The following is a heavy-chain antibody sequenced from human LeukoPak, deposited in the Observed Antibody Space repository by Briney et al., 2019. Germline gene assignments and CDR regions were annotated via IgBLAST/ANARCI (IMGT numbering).Heavy chain of an antibody. CDR1: GYSFTDYY. Sequence: ASVKVSCKASGYSFTDYYMHWVRQAPGQGLEWMGWINPNSGGTNYAQKFQGRVTMTRDTSISTAYMELSRLRSDDTAVYYCARGTITIFGVVTLDYWGQGTLVTVSS. D-gene: IGHD3-3*01. J-gene: IGHJ4*02. V-gene: IGHV1-2*02. CDR3: ARGTITIFGVVTLDY. CDR2: INPNSGGT.